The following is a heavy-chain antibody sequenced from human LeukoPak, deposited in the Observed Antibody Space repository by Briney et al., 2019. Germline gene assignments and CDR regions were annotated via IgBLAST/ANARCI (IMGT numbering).Heavy chain of an antibody. V-gene: IGHV3-20*04. CDR1: GFTFDDYG. Sequence: GGSLRLSCAAWGFTFDDYGMSWVRQAPGKGLEWVSGINWNGGSTGYADSVKGRFTISRDNAKNSLYLQMNSLRAEDTAVYYCARVFTSHSDYWGQGTLVTVSS. D-gene: IGHD3-10*01. CDR2: INWNGGST. J-gene: IGHJ4*02. CDR3: ARVFTSHSDY.